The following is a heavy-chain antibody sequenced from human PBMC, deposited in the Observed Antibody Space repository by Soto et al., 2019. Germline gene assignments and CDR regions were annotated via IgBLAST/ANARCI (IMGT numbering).Heavy chain of an antibody. J-gene: IGHJ4*02. CDR3: AKGSDGRVLRFLEWLLSPFDY. CDR1: GFTFSRYA. CDR2: ISGSGGST. V-gene: IGHV3-23*01. Sequence: PGGSLRLSCAASGFTFSRYAMSWVRQAPGKGLEWVSAISGSGGSTYYADSVKGRFTISRDNSKNTLYLQMNSLRAEDTAVYYCAKGSDGRVLRFLEWLLSPFDYWGQGTLVTVSS. D-gene: IGHD3-3*01.